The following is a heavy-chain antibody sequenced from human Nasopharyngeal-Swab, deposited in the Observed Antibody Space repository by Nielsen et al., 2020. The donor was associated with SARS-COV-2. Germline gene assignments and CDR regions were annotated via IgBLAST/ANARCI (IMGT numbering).Heavy chain of an antibody. CDR1: GGSISSYY. Sequence: ETLSLTCTVSGGSISSYYWSWIRQPPGKGLEWIGYIYYSGSTNYNPSLKSRVTISVDTSKNRFSLRLNSVTAADTAVYYCARPATTAQSDAFDIWGQGTMVTVS. CDR2: IYYSGST. V-gene: IGHV4-59*08. J-gene: IGHJ3*02. D-gene: IGHD1-1*01. CDR3: ARPATTAQSDAFDI.